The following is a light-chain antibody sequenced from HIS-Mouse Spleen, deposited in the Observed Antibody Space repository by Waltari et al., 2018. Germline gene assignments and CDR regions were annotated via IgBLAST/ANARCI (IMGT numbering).Light chain of an antibody. CDR1: ALPIQY. J-gene: IGLJ2*01. CDR3: YSTDSSGNHRV. V-gene: IGLV3-10*01. CDR2: EDS. Sequence: SYELTQPPSVSVSPGQTARITCSGAALPIQYAYWYQQKSGQAPLLVIYEDSKRPSGIPERFSGSSSGTMATLTISGAQVEDEADYYCYSTDSSGNHRVFGGGTKLTVL.